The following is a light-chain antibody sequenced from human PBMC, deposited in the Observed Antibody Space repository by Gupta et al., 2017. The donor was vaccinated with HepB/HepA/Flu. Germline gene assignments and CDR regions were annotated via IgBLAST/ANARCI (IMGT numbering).Light chain of an antibody. CDR1: LVSKKY. CDR2: KDT. Sequence: SYELTQPSSVSVSPGQTARITCSGDLVSKKYVRWFQQKPGQAPILVIYKDTERPPTVTLTISGAQVEDEADYYCYSAADNIWVFGGGTKLTVL. V-gene: IGLV3-27*01. CDR3: YSAADNIWV. J-gene: IGLJ3*02.